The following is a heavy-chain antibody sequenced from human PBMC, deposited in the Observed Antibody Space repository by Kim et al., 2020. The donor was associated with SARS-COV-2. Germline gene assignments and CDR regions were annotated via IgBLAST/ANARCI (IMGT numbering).Heavy chain of an antibody. V-gene: IGHV3-49*04. D-gene: IGHD3-10*01. CDR3: TRVSDTTCGDEFAYY. J-gene: IGHJ6*03. CDR2: IRSKANGWAT. CDR1: GFTLGGYA. Sequence: GGSLRLSCSASGFTLGGYAMRWVRQAPGEGLQWVGFIRSKANGWATAYAASVKGRFTISRDDSKNTAYLQMNSLKTEDTAVYYCTRVSDTTCGDEFAYY.